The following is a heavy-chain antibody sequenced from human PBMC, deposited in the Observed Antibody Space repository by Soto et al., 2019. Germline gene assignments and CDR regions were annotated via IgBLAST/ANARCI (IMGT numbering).Heavy chain of an antibody. D-gene: IGHD2-2*01. Sequence: GGSLRLSCAASGFTFSSYAMSWVRQAPGKGLEWVSAISGSGGSTYYADSVKGRFTISRDNSKNTLYLQMNSLRAEDTAVYYCASGRGYWCETSCSYFDYFQHWGQGALVPVSS. CDR1: GFTFSSYA. CDR3: ASGRGYWCETSCSYFDYFQH. CDR2: ISGSGGST. J-gene: IGHJ1*01. V-gene: IGHV3-23*01.